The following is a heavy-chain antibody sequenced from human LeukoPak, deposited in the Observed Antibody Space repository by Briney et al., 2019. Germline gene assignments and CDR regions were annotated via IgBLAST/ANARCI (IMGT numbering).Heavy chain of an antibody. CDR3: AREMATIGYYYYGLDV. V-gene: IGHV3-11*01. CDR2: ISSSGTTI. D-gene: IGHD5-24*01. CDR1: GFTFSDYY. J-gene: IGHJ6*02. Sequence: PGGSLRLSCAASGFTFSDYYMSWIRQAPGKGLEWLSYISSSGTTIFYAGSVKGRFTISRDNAKNSLYLQMNSLGAEDTAVYYCAREMATIGYYYYGLDVWGQGTTVTVSS.